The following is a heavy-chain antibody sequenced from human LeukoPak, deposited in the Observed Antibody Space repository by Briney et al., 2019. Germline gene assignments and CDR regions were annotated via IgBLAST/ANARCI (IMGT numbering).Heavy chain of an antibody. V-gene: IGHV3-33*01. CDR1: GLSFSSHG. CDR2: IWYDGSNE. Sequence: PGGSLRLSCAASGLSFSSHGMHWVRQVPGKGLEWVAVIWYDGSNENYSDSLRGRFTISRDNSKNKLYLQMNSLRAEDTAVYYCARARNNYDVSGFSALDYWGQGTLVTVSS. D-gene: IGHD3-22*01. J-gene: IGHJ4*02. CDR3: ARARNNYDVSGFSALDY.